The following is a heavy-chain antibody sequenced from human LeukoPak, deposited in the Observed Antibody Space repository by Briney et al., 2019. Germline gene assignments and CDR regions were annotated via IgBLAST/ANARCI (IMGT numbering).Heavy chain of an antibody. CDR1: GGSISSSSYS. J-gene: IGHJ4*02. D-gene: IGHD3-3*01. Sequence: PSETLSLTXTVSGGSISSSSYSGGWIRQPPGKGLEWIGSIYYSGTTYYNPSLKRRVTISVDTSKIQFSLKLSSVAAKDTAVSFCARLRFDFWSGYTHPYFDYWGQGTLVTVSS. CDR3: ARLRFDFWSGYTHPYFDY. CDR2: IYYSGTT. V-gene: IGHV4-39*01.